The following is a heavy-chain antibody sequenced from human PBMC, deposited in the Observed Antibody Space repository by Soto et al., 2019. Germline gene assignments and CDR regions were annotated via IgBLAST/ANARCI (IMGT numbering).Heavy chain of an antibody. CDR2: IYYSGST. J-gene: IGHJ4*02. CDR1: GGSISSYY. CDR3: ARAPDY. Sequence: SETLSLTCTVPGGSISSYYWSWIRQPPGKGLEWIGYIYYSGSTNYNPSLKSRVTISVDTSKNQFSLKLSSVTAADTAVYYCARAPDYWGQGILVTVS. V-gene: IGHV4-59*12.